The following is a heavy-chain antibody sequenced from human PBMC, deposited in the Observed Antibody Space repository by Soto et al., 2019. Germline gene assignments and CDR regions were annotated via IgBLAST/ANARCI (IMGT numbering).Heavy chain of an antibody. D-gene: IGHD5-12*01. V-gene: IGHV4-34*01. Sequence: QVQLQQWGAGLLKPSETLSLTCAVSGGSFSGYYWSWIRQPPGKGLEWIGEINHSGYTNYNPSLKRRATMSLDTSQTQFSLQLSSVTAADTAVYFCARGFTAYEPFDYWGQGTLVTVSS. CDR3: ARGFTAYEPFDY. J-gene: IGHJ4*02. CDR2: INHSGYT. CDR1: GGSFSGYY.